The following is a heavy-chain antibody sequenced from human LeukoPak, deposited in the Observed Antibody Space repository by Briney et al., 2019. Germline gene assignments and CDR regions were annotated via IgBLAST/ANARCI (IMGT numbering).Heavy chain of an antibody. Sequence: GGSLRLPCAASGFTFSSYAMNWVRQAPGKGLEWVSFISFGGGSTYYADSVRGRFTISRDNSKNTLYLQMNSLRVEDTAVYYCAKVGPGGSGWYPDYWGQGTLVTVSS. CDR1: GFTFSSYA. V-gene: IGHV3-23*01. D-gene: IGHD6-19*01. J-gene: IGHJ4*02. CDR2: ISFGGGST. CDR3: AKVGPGGSGWYPDY.